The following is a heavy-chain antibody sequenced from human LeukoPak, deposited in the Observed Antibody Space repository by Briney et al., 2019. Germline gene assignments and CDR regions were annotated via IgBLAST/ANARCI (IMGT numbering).Heavy chain of an antibody. CDR3: ARHKHGDSPYYYYGMDV. J-gene: IGHJ6*02. Sequence: GESLKISCWGSGYIFTAYWIAWVRQMPGKGLEWMGVMYSGDSDIKYSPSFQGQVTISADRSINTAYLQWSSLKASDTAMYYCARHKHGDSPYYYYGMDVWGQGTTVTVSS. CDR1: GYIFTAYW. CDR2: MYSGDSDI. V-gene: IGHV5-51*01. D-gene: IGHD4-17*01.